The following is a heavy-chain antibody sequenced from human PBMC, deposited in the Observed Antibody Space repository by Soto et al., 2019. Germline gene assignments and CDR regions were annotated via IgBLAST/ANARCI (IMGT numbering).Heavy chain of an antibody. Sequence: GGSLRLSCAASGFTFSSYGMHWVRQAPGKGLEWVAMTSYDGSSKYYGDSVKGRFTISRDNSKNTLYLQMNSLRAEDTAVYYCAKDDLEWLVRGLGVWGQGTTVTVSS. D-gene: IGHD6-19*01. CDR1: GFTFSSYG. J-gene: IGHJ6*02. V-gene: IGHV3-30*18. CDR3: AKDDLEWLVRGLGV. CDR2: TSYDGSSK.